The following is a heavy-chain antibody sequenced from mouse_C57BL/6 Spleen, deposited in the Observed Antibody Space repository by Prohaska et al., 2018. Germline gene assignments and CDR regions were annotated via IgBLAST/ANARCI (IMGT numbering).Heavy chain of an antibody. CDR3: MRYGNYWYFDV. Sequence: EVQLLETGGGLVQPGGSRGLSCEGSGFTFSGFWMSWVRQTPGKTLEWIGDINSDGSAINYAPAIKDRFMSFRDNDKSTLYLQMSNVRSEDTATYFCMRYGNYWYFDVWGTGTTVTVSS. D-gene: IGHD2-1*01. CDR1: GFTFSGFW. V-gene: IGHV11-2*01. CDR2: INSDGSAI. J-gene: IGHJ1*03.